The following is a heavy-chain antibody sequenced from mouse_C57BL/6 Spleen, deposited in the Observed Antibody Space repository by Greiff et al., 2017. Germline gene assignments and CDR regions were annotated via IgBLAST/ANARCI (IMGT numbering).Heavy chain of an antibody. V-gene: IGHV1-15*01. CDR3: TREHGAY. J-gene: IGHJ3*01. Sequence: QVQLQQSGAELVRPGASVTLSCKASGYTFTDYEMHWVKQTPVHGLEWIGAIDPGTGGTAYNQKFKGKAILTADKSSSTAYMALRRLTSEDSAVYYCTREHGAYWGQGTLVTVSA. CDR1: GYTFTDYE. CDR2: IDPGTGGT.